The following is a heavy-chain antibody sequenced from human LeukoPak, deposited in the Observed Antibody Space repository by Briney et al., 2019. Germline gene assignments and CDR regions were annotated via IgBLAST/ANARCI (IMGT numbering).Heavy chain of an antibody. Sequence: GGSLRLSCAASGFTFTSYIMNWVRQAPRQGLECVSSISSSSSYLYYEDPVKGRFTISRDNAKNSLYLQMNSLRAEETAVYYCARDKYSSSHDYWGQGTLVTVSS. J-gene: IGHJ4*02. D-gene: IGHD6-13*01. CDR3: ARDKYSSSHDY. CDR1: GFTFTSYI. V-gene: IGHV3-21*01. CDR2: ISSSSSYL.